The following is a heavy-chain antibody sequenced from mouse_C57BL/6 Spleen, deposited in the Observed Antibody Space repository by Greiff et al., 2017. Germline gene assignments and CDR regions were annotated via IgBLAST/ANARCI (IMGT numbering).Heavy chain of an antibody. J-gene: IGHJ2*01. Sequence: QVQLQQPGAELVRPGSSVKLSCKASGYTFTSYWMHWVKQRPIQGLEWIGNIDPSDSETHYNQKFKDKATLTVDKSSSTAYMQLSSLTSEDSAFYYCARAYDGYPDYWGQGTTLTVSS. CDR1: GYTFTSYW. CDR3: ARAYDGYPDY. V-gene: IGHV1-52*01. D-gene: IGHD2-3*01. CDR2: IDPSDSET.